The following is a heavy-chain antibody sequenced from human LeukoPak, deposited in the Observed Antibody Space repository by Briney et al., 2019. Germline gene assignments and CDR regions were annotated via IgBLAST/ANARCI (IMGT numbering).Heavy chain of an antibody. D-gene: IGHD4-23*01. CDR3: ARVVSVAADAFDI. CDR1: GGSITTSSCY. CDR2: IYYTGGT. V-gene: IGHV4-39*07. J-gene: IGHJ3*02. Sequence: SETLSLTCSVSGGSITTSSCYWGWIRQPPEKGLEWIGSIYYTGGTFYSPSLKSRVTISVDTSKNQFSLKLSSVTAADTAVYYCARVVSVAADAFDIWGQGTMVTVSS.